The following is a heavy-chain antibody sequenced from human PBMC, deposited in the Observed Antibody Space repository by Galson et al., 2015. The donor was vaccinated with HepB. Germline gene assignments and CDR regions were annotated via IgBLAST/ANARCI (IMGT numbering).Heavy chain of an antibody. CDR2: ISGSGGCT. Sequence: SLRLSCAVSGFTFSSYGMSWVRQASGKGLEWVSAISGSGGCTYYADSVKGRFTISRDNSKNTLYLQMNSLRAEDTAVYYCAKSPLNHKYYYDSSGYYLPGYFLHWGQGTLVTVSS. CDR1: GFTFSSYG. D-gene: IGHD3-22*01. J-gene: IGHJ1*01. CDR3: AKSPLNHKYYYDSSGYYLPGYFLH. V-gene: IGHV3-23*01.